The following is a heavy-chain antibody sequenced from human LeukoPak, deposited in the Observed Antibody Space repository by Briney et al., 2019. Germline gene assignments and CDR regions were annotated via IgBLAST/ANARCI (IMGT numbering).Heavy chain of an antibody. D-gene: IGHD3-10*01. V-gene: IGHV1-69*13. CDR2: IIPIFGTA. Sequence: SVKVSCKASGGTFSSYAISWVRQAPGQGLEWMGGIIPIFGTANYAQKFQGRVTITADESTSTAYMELSSLRSEDTAVYYCARAGYYGSGSYYYPDYWGQGTLVTVSS. J-gene: IGHJ4*02. CDR3: ARAGYYGSGSYYYPDY. CDR1: GGTFSSYA.